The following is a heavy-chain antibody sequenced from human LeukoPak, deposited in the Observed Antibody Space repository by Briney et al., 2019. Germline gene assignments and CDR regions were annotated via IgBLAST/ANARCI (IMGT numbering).Heavy chain of an antibody. CDR3: ARDTAGIGVDY. D-gene: IGHD3-16*01. J-gene: IGHJ4*02. CDR1: GFTL. Sequence: GGSLRLSREASGFTLMHWVRQAPGKGLVWVSRINSDGSTTNYADSVKGRFTISRDNAKNTLYLQMNGLRAEDTAVYHCARDTAGIGVDYWGQGTLVTVSS. CDR2: INSDGSTT. V-gene: IGHV3-74*01.